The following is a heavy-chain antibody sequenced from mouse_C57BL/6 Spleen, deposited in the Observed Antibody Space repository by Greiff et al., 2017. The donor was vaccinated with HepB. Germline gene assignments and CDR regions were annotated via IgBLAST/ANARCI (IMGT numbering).Heavy chain of an antibody. J-gene: IGHJ2*01. CDR2: IYPRSGNT. CDR3: ADWDRYY. CDR1: GYTFTSYG. D-gene: IGHD4-1*01. V-gene: IGHV1-81*01. Sequence: QVQLQQSGAELARPGASVKLSCKASGYTFTSYGISWVKQRTGQGLEWIGEIYPRSGNTYYNEKFKGKATLTADKSSSTAYMELRSLTSEDSAVYFCADWDRYYWGQGTTLTVSS.